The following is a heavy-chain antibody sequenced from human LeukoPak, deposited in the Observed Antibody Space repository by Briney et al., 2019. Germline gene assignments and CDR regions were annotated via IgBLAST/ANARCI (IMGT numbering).Heavy chain of an antibody. D-gene: IGHD5-18*01. CDR1: GFTFSSYA. Sequence: RPGGSLRLSCAASGFTFSSYAMSWVRQAPGKGLEWVSAISGSGGSTYYADSVKGRFTISRDNSKNTLYLQMNSLRAEDTAVYYCAKDARNEDTAMVTSYFDYWGQGTLVTVSS. V-gene: IGHV3-23*01. CDR3: AKDARNEDTAMVTSYFDY. J-gene: IGHJ4*02. CDR2: ISGSGGST.